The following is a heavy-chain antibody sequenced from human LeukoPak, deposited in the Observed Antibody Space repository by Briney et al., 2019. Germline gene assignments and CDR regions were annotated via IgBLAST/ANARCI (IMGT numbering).Heavy chain of an antibody. CDR3: AKGDDDYYGSGSYYNVGFDY. Sequence: GGSLRLSCAASGFTFSSYAMSWVRQAPGKGLEWVSAISGSGGSTYYADSVKGRFTISRDNSKNTLYLRTNSLRAEDTAVYYCAKGDDDYYGSGSYYNVGFDYWGQGTLVTVSS. CDR1: GFTFSSYA. J-gene: IGHJ4*02. CDR2: ISGSGGST. V-gene: IGHV3-23*01. D-gene: IGHD3-10*01.